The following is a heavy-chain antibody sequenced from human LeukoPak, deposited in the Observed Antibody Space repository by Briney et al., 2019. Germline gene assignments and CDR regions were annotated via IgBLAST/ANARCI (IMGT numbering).Heavy chain of an antibody. J-gene: IGHJ4*02. Sequence: ASVKVSCKASGGTFSSYAISWVRQAPGKGLEWMGGFDPEDGETIYAQKFQGRVTMTEDTSTDTAYMELSSLRSEDTAVYYCATDPGVATITWGQGTLVTVSS. V-gene: IGHV1-24*01. CDR1: GGTFSSYA. D-gene: IGHD5-12*01. CDR2: FDPEDGET. CDR3: ATDPGVATIT.